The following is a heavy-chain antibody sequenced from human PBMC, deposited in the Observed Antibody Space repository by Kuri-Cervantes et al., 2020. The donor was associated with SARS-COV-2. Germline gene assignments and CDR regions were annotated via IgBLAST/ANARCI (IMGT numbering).Heavy chain of an antibody. Sequence: GSLRLSCTVSGGSISSHYWSWIRQPAGKGLEWIGRIYTSGSTNYNPSLKSRVTMSVDTSKNQFSLKLSSVTAADTAVYYCARDSKDKNPTYYYDSSGYYYLSAFDIWGQGTMVTVSS. V-gene: IGHV4-4*07. J-gene: IGHJ3*02. CDR1: GGSISSHY. CDR2: IYTSGST. D-gene: IGHD3-22*01. CDR3: ARDSKDKNPTYYYDSSGYYYLSAFDI.